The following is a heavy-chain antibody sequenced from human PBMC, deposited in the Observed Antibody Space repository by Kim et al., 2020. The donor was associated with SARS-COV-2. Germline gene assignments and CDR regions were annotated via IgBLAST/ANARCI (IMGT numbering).Heavy chain of an antibody. CDR3: AKDMVPYGSGSYYFDY. J-gene: IGHJ4*02. Sequence: SVKGRLTIARDNAKNSLYLQMNSLRAEDTALYYCAKDMVPYGSGSYYFDYWGQGTLVTVSS. V-gene: IGHV3-9*01. D-gene: IGHD3-10*01.